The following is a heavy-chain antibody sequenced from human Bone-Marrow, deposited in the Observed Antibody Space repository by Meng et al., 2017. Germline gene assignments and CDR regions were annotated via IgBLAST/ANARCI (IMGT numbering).Heavy chain of an antibody. CDR3: ARDLGPWGY. V-gene: IGHV3-7*01. Sequence: GGSLRLSCAASGFTVSSNYMSWVRQAPGKGLEWVANIKQDGSEKYYVDSVKGRFTISRDNAKNSLYLQMNSLRAEETAVYYCARDLGPWGYWGQGTLVTVSS. CDR2: IKQDGSEK. J-gene: IGHJ4*02. D-gene: IGHD1-26*01. CDR1: GFTVSSNY.